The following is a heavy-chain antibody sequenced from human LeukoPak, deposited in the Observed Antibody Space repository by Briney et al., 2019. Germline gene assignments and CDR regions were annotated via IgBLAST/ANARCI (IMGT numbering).Heavy chain of an antibody. Sequence: PGGSLRLPCAASGFTFSSTWMSWVRQAPGKGLEWVANIKQDGSAKYYVDSVKGRFTISRDNAKNSLYLQMNSLRAEDTAVYYCARDYQWGFDYWGQGTLVTVSS. CDR2: IKQDGSAK. J-gene: IGHJ4*02. CDR3: ARDYQWGFDY. CDR1: GFTFSSTW. V-gene: IGHV3-7*01. D-gene: IGHD1-26*01.